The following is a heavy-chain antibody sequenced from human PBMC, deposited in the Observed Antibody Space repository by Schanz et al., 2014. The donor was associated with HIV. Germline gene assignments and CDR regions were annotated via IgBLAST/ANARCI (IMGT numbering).Heavy chain of an antibody. Sequence: QVQLVQSGAEVKMPGSSVKVSCKASGFTLTSYYIHWVRQAPGQGLEWMGIINPSGGRTNYAQKFQGRLTVTRDTSTSTVYMEMNSLRPDDTAVYYCARAPYTSGWYGVDYWGQGTLVTVSS. J-gene: IGHJ4*02. CDR3: ARAPYTSGWYGVDY. CDR2: INPSGGRT. CDR1: GFTLTSYY. V-gene: IGHV1-46*01. D-gene: IGHD6-19*01.